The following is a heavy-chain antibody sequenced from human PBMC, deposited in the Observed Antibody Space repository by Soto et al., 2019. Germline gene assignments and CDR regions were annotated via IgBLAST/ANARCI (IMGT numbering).Heavy chain of an antibody. V-gene: IGHV4-39*01. CDR1: GGSINSNNEY. CDR2: IYYSGST. Sequence: SETLSLTCTVSGGSINSNNEYWSWIRQPPGKGLEWIGSIYYSGSTYYNPSLKSRVTISVDTSKNQFSLQLSSVTASDTAVFYCASRRVVVTGLPDYSGQGPLVTVSS. CDR3: ASRRVVVTGLPDY. D-gene: IGHD2-21*02. J-gene: IGHJ4*02.